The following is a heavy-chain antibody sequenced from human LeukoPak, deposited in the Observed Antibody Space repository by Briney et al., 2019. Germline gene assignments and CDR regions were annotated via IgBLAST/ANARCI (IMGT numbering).Heavy chain of an antibody. CDR2: IYYSGST. V-gene: IGHV4-39*07. Sequence: SETLSLTCTVSGGSISSSSYYWGWIRQPPGKGLEWIGSIYYSGSTYYNPSLKSRVTISVDTSKNQFSLKLSSVTAADTAVYYCARVLYYYGSGSYSSYYYMDVWGKGTTVTISS. J-gene: IGHJ6*03. CDR1: GGSISSSSYY. CDR3: ARVLYYYGSGSYSSYYYMDV. D-gene: IGHD3-10*01.